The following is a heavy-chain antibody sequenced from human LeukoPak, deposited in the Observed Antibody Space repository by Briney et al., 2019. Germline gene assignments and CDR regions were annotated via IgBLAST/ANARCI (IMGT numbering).Heavy chain of an antibody. D-gene: IGHD2-15*01. Sequence: PSETLSLTCTVSGGSISSYYWSWIRQPPGKGLEWIGYIYYSGSTNYNPSLKSRVTISVDTSKNQFSLKLSSVTAADTAVYYCARERRGYCSGGSCYSGWFDPWGQGTLVTVSS. CDR2: IYYSGST. CDR1: GGSISSYY. V-gene: IGHV4-59*12. J-gene: IGHJ5*02. CDR3: ARERRGYCSGGSCYSGWFDP.